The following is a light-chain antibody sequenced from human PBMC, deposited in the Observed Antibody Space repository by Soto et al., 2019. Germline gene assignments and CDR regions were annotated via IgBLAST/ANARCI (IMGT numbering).Light chain of an antibody. V-gene: IGLV3-21*04. J-gene: IGLJ3*02. CDR2: YDS. Sequence: SYELTQPPSVSVAPGKTARITCGGNNIGTKNVHWYQQKPGQAPLLVIYYDSDRPSGIPERFSGSNSGDTATLAISRVEAGDEADYYCQVWDISSDHRVFGGGTKLTVL. CDR1: NIGTKN. CDR3: QVWDISSDHRV.